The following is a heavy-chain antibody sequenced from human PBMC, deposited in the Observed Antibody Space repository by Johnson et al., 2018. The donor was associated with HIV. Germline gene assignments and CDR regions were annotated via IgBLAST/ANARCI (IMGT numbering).Heavy chain of an antibody. CDR1: GFTFISYA. CDR3: AKDTTFSSSHAFDI. J-gene: IGHJ3*02. Sequence: VQLVESGGGVVQPGRSLRLSCAASGFTFISYAMHWVRQAPGKCLEWVSGISWNSGSIGYADSVKGRFTISRDNAKNSLYLQMNSLRAEDTALYYCAKDTTFSSSHAFDIWGQGTMVTVSS. D-gene: IGHD6-6*01. CDR2: ISWNSGSI. V-gene: IGHV3-9*01.